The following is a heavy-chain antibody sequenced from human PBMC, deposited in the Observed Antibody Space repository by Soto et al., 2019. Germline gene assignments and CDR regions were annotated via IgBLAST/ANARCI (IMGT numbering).Heavy chain of an antibody. CDR2: INPKSGGT. V-gene: IGHV1-2*02. CDR3: ATDRVAFDM. J-gene: IGHJ3*02. CDR1: GYMFTGYY. D-gene: IGHD3-22*01. Sequence: ASVKVSCKASGYMFTGYYIHWVRQAPGQGLEWMGWINPKSGGTKYAEKFQGRVSMTGHTSITTAYLELSSLTSDDTAVYYCATDRVAFDMWGQGTKVTVSS.